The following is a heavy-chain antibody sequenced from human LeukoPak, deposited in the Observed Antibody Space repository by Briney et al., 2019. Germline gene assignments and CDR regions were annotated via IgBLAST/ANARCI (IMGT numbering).Heavy chain of an antibody. CDR1: GDSVSSNSAA. V-gene: IGHV6-1*01. D-gene: IGHD5-12*01. J-gene: IGHJ6*02. CDR3: ARDRLNIVATIHYYYYGMDV. Sequence: SQTLSLTCAISGDSVSSNSAAWNWIRQSPSRGLEWLGRTYYRSKWYNDYAVSVKSRITINPDTSKNQFSLQLNSVTPEDTAVYYGARDRLNIVATIHYYYYGMDVWGQGTTVTVSS. CDR2: TYYRSKWYN.